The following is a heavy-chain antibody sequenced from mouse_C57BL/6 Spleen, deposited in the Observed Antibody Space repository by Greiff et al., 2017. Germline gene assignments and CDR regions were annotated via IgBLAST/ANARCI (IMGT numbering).Heavy chain of an antibody. CDR1: GFTFSDYG. V-gene: IGHV5-17*01. CDR2: ISSGSSTI. CDR3: ARAYALYAMDY. Sequence: EVQVVESGGGLVKPGGSLKLSCAASGFTFSDYGMHWVRQAPEQGLEWVAYISSGSSTIYYADTVKGRFTISRDNAKNTLFLQMTSLRSEDTAMYYCARAYALYAMDYWGQGTSVTVSS. D-gene: IGHD6-5*01. J-gene: IGHJ4*01.